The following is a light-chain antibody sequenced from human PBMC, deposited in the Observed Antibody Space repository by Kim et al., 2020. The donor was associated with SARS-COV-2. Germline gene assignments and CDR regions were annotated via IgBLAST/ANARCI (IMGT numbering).Light chain of an antibody. Sequence: GRGVTISCSGSKSNIGSYHVNWFQQVPGTAPTLLIYINKQRPSEVSDRFSGSRSGTSASLTISGLQSEDEADYYCSSWDDSVDGYVFGTGTKVTVL. CDR3: SSWDDSVDGYV. V-gene: IGLV1-44*01. CDR1: KSNIGSYH. CDR2: INK. J-gene: IGLJ1*01.